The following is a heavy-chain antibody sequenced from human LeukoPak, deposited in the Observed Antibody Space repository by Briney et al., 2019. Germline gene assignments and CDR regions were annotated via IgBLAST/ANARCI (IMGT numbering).Heavy chain of an antibody. V-gene: IGHV3-23*01. CDR3: AIRGISGTKYFQH. CDR2: IAPNGGSR. D-gene: IGHD1-20*01. J-gene: IGHJ1*01. Sequence: AGGSLRLSCAVSGFTFSTSAMSWVRQIPGKGLEWVSAIAPNGGSREYRGSVKGRFTISRDNSKNTLFLQMDSLRDEDTALYYCAIRGISGTKYFQHWGQGTLVTVSS. CDR1: GFTFSTSA.